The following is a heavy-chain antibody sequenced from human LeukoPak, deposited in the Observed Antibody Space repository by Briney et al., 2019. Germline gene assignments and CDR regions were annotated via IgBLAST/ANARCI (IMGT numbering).Heavy chain of an antibody. V-gene: IGHV1-2*02. D-gene: IGHD1-26*01. Sequence: GASVKVSCKASGYTFTDHYMHWVRQAPRQGLEWMGWINPNNGGTNFAQKFQGRVTMTRDTSISTAYMELSSLTSDDTAVYYCARGIVGAHQLIAYWGQGTLVTVSS. CDR1: GYTFTDHY. CDR2: INPNNGGT. J-gene: IGHJ4*02. CDR3: ARGIVGAHQLIAY.